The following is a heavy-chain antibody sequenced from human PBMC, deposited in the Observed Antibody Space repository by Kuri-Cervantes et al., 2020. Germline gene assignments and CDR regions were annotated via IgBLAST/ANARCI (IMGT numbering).Heavy chain of an antibody. CDR1: GFTFSSYA. D-gene: IGHD4-17*01. V-gene: IGHV3-30-3*01. CDR3: AVGESDAFDI. Sequence: SLKTSCAASGFTFSSYAMHLVRQAPGKGMEWVAVISYDGSNKYYADSVKGRFTITRDNSKNTLYLQMNSLRAEDTAVYYCAVGESDAFDIWGQGTMVTVSS. CDR2: ISYDGSNK. J-gene: IGHJ3*02.